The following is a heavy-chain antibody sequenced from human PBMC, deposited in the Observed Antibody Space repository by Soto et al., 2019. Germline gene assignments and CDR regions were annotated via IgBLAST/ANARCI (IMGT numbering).Heavy chain of an antibody. CDR1: GDSDSSNCAA. Sequence: SQTLSLTCAISGDSDSSNCAAWNWIRQSPSRGLEWLGRTYYRSKWYNDYAVSVKSRITINPDTSKNQFSLQLNSVTPEDTAVYYCARTTQGGTGTLGAYFDYWGQGTLVTVSS. CDR2: TYYRSKWYN. CDR3: ARTTQGGTGTLGAYFDY. J-gene: IGHJ4*02. V-gene: IGHV6-1*01. D-gene: IGHD1-1*01.